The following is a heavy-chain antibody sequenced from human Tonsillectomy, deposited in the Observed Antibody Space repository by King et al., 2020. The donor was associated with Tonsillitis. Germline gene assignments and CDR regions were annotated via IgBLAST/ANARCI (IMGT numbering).Heavy chain of an antibody. CDR2: ISWNSGII. J-gene: IGHJ4*02. D-gene: IGHD3-22*01. CDR3: TKDPDYYDSSTS. CDR1: GFSFADYS. Sequence: VQLVESGGALVQPGRSLRLSCAASGFSFADYSMHWVRQAPGKGLEWVSGISWNSGIIGYADSVMGRVTISSDNAKNFLYRQMNSLRAEDTALYYCTKDPDYYDSSTSWGQGTLVTVSS. V-gene: IGHV3-9*01.